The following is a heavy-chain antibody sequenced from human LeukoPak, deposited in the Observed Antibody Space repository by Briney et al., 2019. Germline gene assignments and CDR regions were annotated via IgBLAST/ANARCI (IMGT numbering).Heavy chain of an antibody. J-gene: IGHJ4*02. CDR2: INSDGSST. V-gene: IGHV3-74*01. CDR1: EFTFSRHW. CDR3: ARDGSLPDF. Sequence: GGSLRLSCAASEFTFSRHWMHWVRQAPGKGLAWVSYINSDGSSTSYADYVKGRFTISRDNAKNMLYLQMNSLRAEDTAVYYCARDGSLPDFWGQGTLVTVSS. D-gene: IGHD3-3*01.